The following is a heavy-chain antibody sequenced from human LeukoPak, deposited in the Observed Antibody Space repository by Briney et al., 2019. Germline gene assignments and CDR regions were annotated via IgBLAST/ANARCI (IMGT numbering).Heavy chain of an antibody. CDR1: GFTFSSYG. Sequence: PGGSLRLSCAASGFTFSSYGMSWVRQAPGKGLEWVSAISGSGGSTYYADSVKGRFTISRDNSKNTLYLQMNSLRAEDTAVYYCAKDPEKLVIVSYYFDYWGQGTLVTVSS. D-gene: IGHD3-9*01. J-gene: IGHJ4*02. CDR3: AKDPEKLVIVSYYFDY. CDR2: ISGSGGST. V-gene: IGHV3-23*01.